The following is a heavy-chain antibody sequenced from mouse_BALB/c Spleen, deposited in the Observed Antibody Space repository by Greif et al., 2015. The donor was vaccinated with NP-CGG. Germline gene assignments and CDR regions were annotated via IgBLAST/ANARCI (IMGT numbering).Heavy chain of an antibody. CDR2: INSNGGST. CDR3: ARLVITTVVAGAMDY. D-gene: IGHD1-1*01. J-gene: IGHJ4*01. V-gene: IGHV5-6-2*01. CDR1: GFTFSSYY. Sequence: EVMLVEPGGGLVKLGGSLKLSCAASGFTFSSYYMSWVRQTPEKRLELVAAINSNGGSTYYPDPVKGRFTISRDNAKNTLYLQMSSLKSEDTALYYCARLVITTVVAGAMDYWGQGTSVTVSS.